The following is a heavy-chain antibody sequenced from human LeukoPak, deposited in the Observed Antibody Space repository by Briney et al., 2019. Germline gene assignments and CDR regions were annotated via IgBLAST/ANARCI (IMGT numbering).Heavy chain of an antibody. J-gene: IGHJ4*02. D-gene: IGHD5-18*01. CDR2: INPSGGST. CDR1: GYTFTSYG. V-gene: IGHV1-46*01. Sequence: ASVKVSCKASGYTFTSYGISWVRQAPGQGLEWMGIINPSGGSTSYAQKFQGRVTMTRDTSTSTVYMELSSLRSEDTAVYYCASSSSSSRRGYSYGNFDYWGQGTLVTVSS. CDR3: ASSSSSSRRGYSYGNFDY.